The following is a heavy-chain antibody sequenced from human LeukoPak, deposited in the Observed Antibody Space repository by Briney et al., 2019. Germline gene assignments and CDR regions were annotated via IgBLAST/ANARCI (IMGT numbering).Heavy chain of an antibody. CDR2: IYTSGST. D-gene: IGHD3-22*01. V-gene: IGHV4-4*07. J-gene: IGHJ3*02. CDR3: AREAYDSSGDAFDI. CDR1: GGSISSYY. Sequence: SETLSLTCTVSGGSISSYYWSWIRQPAGKGLEWIGRIYTSGSTNYNPSLKCRVTMSVDTSKNQFSLKLSSVTAADTAVYYCAREAYDSSGDAFDIWGQGTMVTVSS.